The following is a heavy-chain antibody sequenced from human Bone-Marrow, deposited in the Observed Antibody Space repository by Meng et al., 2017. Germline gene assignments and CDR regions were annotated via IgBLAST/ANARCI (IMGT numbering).Heavy chain of an antibody. CDR3: ARIPAGTGEKGD. V-gene: IGHV3-74*01. J-gene: IGHJ4*02. Sequence: ETLSLTCAASGFTFSNYWMYWVRQAPGKGLVWVSRITSDGSSTKYGDAVKGRFTISRDNAKNTLYLQMNSLRAEDTAVYYCARIPAGTGEKGDWGQGTLVTVSS. CDR2: ITSDGSST. CDR1: GFTFSNYW. D-gene: IGHD7-27*01.